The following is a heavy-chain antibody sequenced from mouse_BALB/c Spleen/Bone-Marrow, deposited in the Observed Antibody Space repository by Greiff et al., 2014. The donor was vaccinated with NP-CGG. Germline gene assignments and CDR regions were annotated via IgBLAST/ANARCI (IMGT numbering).Heavy chain of an antibody. CDR2: IDPANGYT. V-gene: IGHV14-3*02. J-gene: IGHJ4*01. CDR1: GFNIKDTY. Sequence: EVMLVESGAELVKPGASVKLSCTASGFNIKDTYMHWVKQRPEQGLEWIGRIDPANGYTNYAPKFQGKATITADTSSNAAYLQHSSLTSEDTAVYYCASKKNYYAMDYWGQGTSVTVSS. CDR3: ASKKNYYAMDY.